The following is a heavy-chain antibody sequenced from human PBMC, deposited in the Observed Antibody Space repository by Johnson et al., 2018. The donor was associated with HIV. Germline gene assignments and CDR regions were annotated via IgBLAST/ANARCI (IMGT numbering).Heavy chain of an antibody. V-gene: IGHV3-33*06. D-gene: IGHD4-23*01. Sequence: QVQLVESGGGVVQPGRSLRLSCAASGFTFSRYGMHWVRQAPGKGLEWVAVIWYDGSNKYYADSVKGRFTISRDNSKNTMYLQMNSLRAEDTAVYYCAKSPGKDHGGNSGGIDIWGQGTMVTVSS. CDR3: AKSPGKDHGGNSGGIDI. CDR2: IWYDGSNK. CDR1: GFTFSRYG. J-gene: IGHJ3*02.